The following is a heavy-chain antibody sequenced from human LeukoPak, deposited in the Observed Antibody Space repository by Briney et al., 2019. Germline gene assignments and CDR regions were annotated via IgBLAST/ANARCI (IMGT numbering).Heavy chain of an antibody. D-gene: IGHD1-26*01. CDR2: INTDGGDT. Sequence: GVSLRLSCAASGVTFGSYWMHWVRQAPGKGLVWVSRINTDGGDTIYADSVKGRFTISRDNAKNTLFLQMNSLRAEDTAVYYCARDEKIVGASGQDYWGQGTLVTVSS. CDR3: ARDEKIVGASGQDY. J-gene: IGHJ4*02. CDR1: GVTFGSYW. V-gene: IGHV3-74*01.